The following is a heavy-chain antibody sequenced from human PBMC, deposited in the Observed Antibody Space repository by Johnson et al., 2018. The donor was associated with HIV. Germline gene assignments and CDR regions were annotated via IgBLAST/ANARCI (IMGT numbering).Heavy chain of an antibody. Sequence: VQLVESGGGLVQPGRSLRLSCAASGFPFDDYAMHWVRQAPGKGLEWVSVIYSGGSTYYADSVKGRFTISRDNSKNTLYLQMNSLRAEDTAIYYCVEGLSRWSWDQSDAFDIWGQGTMVTVSS. J-gene: IGHJ3*02. CDR3: VEGLSRWSWDQSDAFDI. D-gene: IGHD1-26*01. CDR1: GFPFDDYA. V-gene: IGHV3-23*03. CDR2: IYSGGST.